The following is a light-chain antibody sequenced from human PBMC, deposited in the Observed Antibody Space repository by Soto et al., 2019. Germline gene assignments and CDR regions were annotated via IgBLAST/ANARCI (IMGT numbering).Light chain of an antibody. CDR1: QSLVHSDGNTY. V-gene: IGKV2-24*01. J-gene: IGKJ1*01. CDR3: LQVTHFPWA. Sequence: DIVMTQTPLSSPVTLAQPASISCTSSQSLVHSDGNTYLSWLHQRPGQPPRLLIHMISKRLAGVPDRFSGSGAGTKFTLKISRVEPEDVGIYYCLQVTHFPWAFGQGTKVEAK. CDR2: MIS.